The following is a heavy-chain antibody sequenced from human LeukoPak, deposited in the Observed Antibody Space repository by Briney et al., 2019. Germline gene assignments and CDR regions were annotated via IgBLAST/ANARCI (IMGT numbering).Heavy chain of an antibody. J-gene: IGHJ4*02. CDR1: GGSISNYY. CDR3: ARATLGATTDY. Sequence: SETLSLTCTVSGGSISNYYWTWIRQPPGKGLEWIGYIFHNGNTNYNPSLKSRLTISIDTSRNQFSLKLNSVSAADTAVYYCARATLGATTDYWGRGTLVTVSS. CDR2: IFHNGNT. D-gene: IGHD1-26*01. V-gene: IGHV4-59*01.